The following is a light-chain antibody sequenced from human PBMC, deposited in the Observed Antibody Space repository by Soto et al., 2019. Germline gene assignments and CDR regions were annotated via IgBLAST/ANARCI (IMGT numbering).Light chain of an antibody. V-gene: IGKV1-5*01. CDR1: QSISSW. CDR2: DAS. CDR3: QQYNSYQGT. J-gene: IGKJ5*01. Sequence: DIQMTPSPSTLSASVGDRVTIPCRASQSISSWLAWYQQKPGKAPKLLIYDASSLESGVPSRFSGRGSGTEFTLTISSLQPDEFATYDCQQYNSYQGTVGPGTRLEIK.